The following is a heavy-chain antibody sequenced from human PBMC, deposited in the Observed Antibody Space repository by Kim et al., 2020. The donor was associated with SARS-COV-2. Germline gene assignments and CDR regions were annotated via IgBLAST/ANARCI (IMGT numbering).Heavy chain of an antibody. J-gene: IGHJ6*02. CDR2: INQDVREK. Sequence: GGSLRLSCAASRFTFNTYWMNWVRQTPGKGLEWVANINQDVREKSYVDSVRGRFTISRDNVENSLYLQINSLRVDDTAVDYCARRTRPLPGMDVWGQGTT. CDR1: RFTFNTYW. V-gene: IGHV3-7*03. CDR3: ARRTRPLPGMDV. D-gene: IGHD1-26*01.